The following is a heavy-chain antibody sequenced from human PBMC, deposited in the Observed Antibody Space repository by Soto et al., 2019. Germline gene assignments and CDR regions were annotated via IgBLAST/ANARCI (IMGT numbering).Heavy chain of an antibody. CDR1: GFAFSTYW. D-gene: IGHD6-19*01. Sequence: EVQLVESGGGLVQPGGSLRLSCIDSGFAFSTYWMHWVRQVPGKGLVWVSRISSDGRSTSDADSVKGRFTISRDNAKNTLYLQMNSLRAEDTAVYYCARGDGYSSGWFDYWGQGTLVTVSS. CDR2: ISSDGRST. V-gene: IGHV3-74*01. J-gene: IGHJ4*02. CDR3: ARGDGYSSGWFDY.